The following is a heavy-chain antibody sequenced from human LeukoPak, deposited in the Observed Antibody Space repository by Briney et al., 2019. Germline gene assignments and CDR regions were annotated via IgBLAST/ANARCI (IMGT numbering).Heavy chain of an antibody. D-gene: IGHD2-15*01. CDR1: GFTFSSYG. CDR3: ARTDGTLGYCSGGSCYSPWFDP. V-gene: IGHV3-33*01. CDR2: IWYDGSNK. J-gene: IGHJ5*02. Sequence: GRSLRLSCAASGFTFSSYGMHWVRQAPGKGLEWVAVIWYDGSNKYYADSVKGRFTISRDNSKNTLYLQMNSLRAEDTAVYYCARTDGTLGYCSGGSCYSPWFDPRGQGTLVTVSS.